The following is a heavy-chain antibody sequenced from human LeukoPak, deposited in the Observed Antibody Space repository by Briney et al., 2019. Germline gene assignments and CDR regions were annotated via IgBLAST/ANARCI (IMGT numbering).Heavy chain of an antibody. D-gene: IGHD1-7*01. CDR3: ARGKGGTTYYYYMDV. Sequence: WASVKVSCKASGYTFTGYYMHWVRQAPGQGLEWMGWINPNSGGTNYAQKFQGRVTMTRDTSISTAYMELSRLRSDDTAVYYCARGKGGTTYYYYMDVWGKGTTVTVSS. V-gene: IGHV1-2*02. J-gene: IGHJ6*03. CDR2: INPNSGGT. CDR1: GYTFTGYY.